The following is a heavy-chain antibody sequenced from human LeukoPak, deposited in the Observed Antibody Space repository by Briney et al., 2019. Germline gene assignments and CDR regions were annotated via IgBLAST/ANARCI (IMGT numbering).Heavy chain of an antibody. CDR1: GFTFSSYA. CDR3: TTAAGYNYGQY. D-gene: IGHD5-18*01. V-gene: IGHV3-23*05. CDR2: LYIGGNT. Sequence: GGSLRLSCAASGFTFSSYAMNWVRQAPGKGLEWVSALYIGGNTYYADSVRGRFTISRDNSKNTLYLQMNSLRAEDTAIYYRTTAAGYNYGQYWGQGTLVTVSS. J-gene: IGHJ4*02.